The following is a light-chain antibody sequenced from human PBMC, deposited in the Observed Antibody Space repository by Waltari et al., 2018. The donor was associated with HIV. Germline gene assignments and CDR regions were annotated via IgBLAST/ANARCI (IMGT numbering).Light chain of an antibody. V-gene: IGKV1-5*03. CDR2: KAS. J-gene: IGKJ1*01. CDR1: QSINSW. CDR3: QQYNRYSWT. Sequence: DIQMTQYPSTLSASVGDRVPITCRASQSINSWLAWYQQKPGAAPKLLIYKASNLESGVPSRFSGSGFGTEFTLTISSLQPDDFATYYCQQYNRYSWTFGQGTKVDIK.